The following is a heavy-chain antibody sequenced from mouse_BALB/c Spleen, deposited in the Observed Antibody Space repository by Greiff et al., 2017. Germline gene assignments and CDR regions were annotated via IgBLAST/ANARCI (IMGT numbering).Heavy chain of an antibody. J-gene: IGHJ4*01. CDR2: IYPGNSDT. CDR1: GYTFTSYW. Sequence: VQLQQSGTVLARPGASVKMSCEASGYTFTSYWMHWVKQRPGQGLEWIGAIYPGNSDTSYNQKFKGKAKLTAVTSTSTAYMELSSLTNEDSAVYYCTRSYGNSYYYAMDYWGQGTSVTVSS. CDR3: TRSYGNSYYYAMDY. V-gene: IGHV1-5*01. D-gene: IGHD2-1*01.